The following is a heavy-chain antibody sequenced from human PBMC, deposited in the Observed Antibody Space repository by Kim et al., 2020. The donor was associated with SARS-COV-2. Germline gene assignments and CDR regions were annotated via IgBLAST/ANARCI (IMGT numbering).Heavy chain of an antibody. CDR2: IYYSGST. CDR3: ARVNVLRFLEWLPQAEPFDY. D-gene: IGHD3-3*01. V-gene: IGHV4-59*01. J-gene: IGHJ4*02. Sequence: SETLSLTCTVSGGSISSYYWSWIRQPPGKGLEWIGYIYYSGSTNYNHSLKSRVTISVDTSKNQFSLKLSSVTAADTAVYYCARVNVLRFLEWLPQAEPFDYWGQGTLVIVYS. CDR1: GGSISSYY.